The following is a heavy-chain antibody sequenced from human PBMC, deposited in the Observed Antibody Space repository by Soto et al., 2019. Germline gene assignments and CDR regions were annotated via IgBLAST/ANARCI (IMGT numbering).Heavy chain of an antibody. CDR2: IYATGTT. CDR3: VRDGTNTSRDWFDP. CDR1: GASISGFY. D-gene: IGHD1-1*01. J-gene: IGHJ5*02. Sequence: PSETLSLTCTVSGASISGFYWSWIRKSAGKGLEWIGRIYATGTTDYNPSLKSRVMMSVDTSQKQFSLKLRSVTAADTAVYYFVRDGTNTSRDWFDPWGQGISVTVSS. V-gene: IGHV4-4*07.